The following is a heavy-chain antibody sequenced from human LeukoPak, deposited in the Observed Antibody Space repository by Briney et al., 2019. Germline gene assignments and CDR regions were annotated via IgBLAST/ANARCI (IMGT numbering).Heavy chain of an antibody. CDR3: ARESIAVAGTPFQY. V-gene: IGHV3-48*03. CDR2: ISSGSTI. J-gene: IGHJ4*02. Sequence: PGGSLRLSCAASGFTLSSYEMNWVRHAPGRGLEWVSYISSGSTIYDADSVKGRFTISRGNAKNSLYLQMNSLRAEDTAVYYCARESIAVAGTPFQYWAQGTLVPVSS. CDR1: GFTLSSYE. D-gene: IGHD6-19*01.